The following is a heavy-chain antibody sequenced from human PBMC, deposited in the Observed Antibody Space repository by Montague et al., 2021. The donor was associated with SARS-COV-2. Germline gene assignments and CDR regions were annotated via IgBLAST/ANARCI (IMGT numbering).Heavy chain of an antibody. V-gene: IGHV4-59*08. CDR1: GGSLSTYY. CDR3: ARNAYNHYGLDV. Sequence: SETLSLTRSLSGGSLSTYYWSWIRQPPGKGLEWIGYIDDSGTTRXNPSLMSRATISLDLSKNQFSLDLNSVTAADTAVYYCARNAYNHYGLDVWGQGTTVTVSS. J-gene: IGHJ6*02. CDR2: IDDSGTT.